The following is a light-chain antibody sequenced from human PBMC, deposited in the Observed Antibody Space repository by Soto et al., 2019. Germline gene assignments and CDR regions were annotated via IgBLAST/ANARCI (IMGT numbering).Light chain of an antibody. CDR1: QSNSSW. V-gene: IGKV1-5*03. Sequence: DIQMTQSPSTLSASVGDRVTVTCRASQSNSSWLAWYQQKPGKAPKLLIYKASSLESGVPSRFSGSGAGTEFTLTISSLQPDDFATYYCQRYDSFSLTFGGGTKVEIK. J-gene: IGKJ4*01. CDR2: KAS. CDR3: QRYDSFSLT.